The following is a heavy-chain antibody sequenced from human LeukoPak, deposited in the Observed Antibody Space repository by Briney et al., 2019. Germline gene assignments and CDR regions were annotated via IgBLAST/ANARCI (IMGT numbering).Heavy chain of an antibody. CDR2: INSDGSSA. Sequence: GGSLRLSCAASGLTVSSNYMSWVPKVPGKGLEWVSHINSDGSSATYADSVKGRLTISRDNAKNTVYLQMNSLRAEDTAVYYCARGGVGCFDYWGQGALVTVSS. J-gene: IGHJ4*02. D-gene: IGHD6-19*01. CDR1: GLTVSSNY. V-gene: IGHV3-74*01. CDR3: ARGGVGCFDY.